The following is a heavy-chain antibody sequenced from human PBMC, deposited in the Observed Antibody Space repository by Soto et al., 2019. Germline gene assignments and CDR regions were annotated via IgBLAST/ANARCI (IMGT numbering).Heavy chain of an antibody. D-gene: IGHD2-2*03. CDR1: GYTFTSYG. CDR3: ARDGYCSSTSCRSNDYYYYGMDV. Sequence: ASVKVSCKASGYTFTSYGISWVRQAPGQGLEWMGWICAYNGNTNYAQKLQGRVTMTTDTSTSTAYMELRSLRSDDTAVYYCARDGYCSSTSCRSNDYYYYGMDVWGQGTTVTVSS. J-gene: IGHJ6*02. V-gene: IGHV1-18*04. CDR2: ICAYNGNT.